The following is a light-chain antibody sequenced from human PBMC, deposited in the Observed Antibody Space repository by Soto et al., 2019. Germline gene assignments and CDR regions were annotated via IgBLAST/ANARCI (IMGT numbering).Light chain of an antibody. CDR3: CSYTTSNTRQIV. CDR2: DVS. V-gene: IGLV2-14*01. Sequence: QSALTQPASVSGSPGQSITISCTGTSSDVGGYNYVSWYQQHPGKASKLMIYDVSNRPSGVSNRFSGSKSGNTASLTISGLQPEDEADYYCCSYTTSNTRQIVFGTGTKVTV. J-gene: IGLJ1*01. CDR1: SSDVGGYNY.